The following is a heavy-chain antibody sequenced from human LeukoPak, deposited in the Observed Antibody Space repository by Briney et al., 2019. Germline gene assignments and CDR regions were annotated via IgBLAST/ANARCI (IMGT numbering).Heavy chain of an antibody. J-gene: IGHJ3*02. CDR1: GYSFTNFW. Sequence: GESLKISCKGSGYSFTNFWIGWVRQMPGKGLEWMGIIYPGDSDTRYSPSFQGQVTISADKSISTAYLQWSSLKASDTAMYYCARPITGPRDAFDIWGQGTMVTVSS. CDR2: IYPGDSDT. V-gene: IGHV5-51*01. D-gene: IGHD1-20*01. CDR3: ARPITGPRDAFDI.